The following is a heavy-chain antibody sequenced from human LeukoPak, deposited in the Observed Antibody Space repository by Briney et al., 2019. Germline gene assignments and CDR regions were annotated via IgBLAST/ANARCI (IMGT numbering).Heavy chain of an antibody. CDR3: ARGPEYATPYYFDY. Sequence: SETLSLTCTVSRGSITPYYWTWIRQPPGKGLEWIGYIYYSGSTNYNPSLKSRVTISVDTSKNQFSLKLSSVTAADTAVYYCARGPEYATPYYFDYWGQGTLVTVSS. V-gene: IGHV4-59*01. D-gene: IGHD2-8*01. J-gene: IGHJ4*02. CDR1: RGSITPYY. CDR2: IYYSGST.